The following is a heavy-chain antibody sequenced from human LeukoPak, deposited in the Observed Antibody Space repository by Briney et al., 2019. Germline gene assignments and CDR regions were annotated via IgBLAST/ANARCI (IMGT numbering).Heavy chain of an antibody. CDR1: GYTFTGYY. D-gene: IGHD6-19*01. CDR3: ARTKHSSGWSEWTFDP. Sequence: ASVKVSCKASGYTFTGYYMHWVRQAPGQGLGWMGWINPNSGGTNYAQKFQGRVTMTRDTSISTAYMELSRLRSDDTAVYYCARTKHSSGWSEWTFDPWGQGTLVTVSS. J-gene: IGHJ5*02. V-gene: IGHV1-2*02. CDR2: INPNSGGT.